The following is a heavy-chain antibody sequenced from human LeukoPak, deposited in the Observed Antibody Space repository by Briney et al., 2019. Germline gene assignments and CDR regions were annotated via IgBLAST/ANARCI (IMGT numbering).Heavy chain of an antibody. CDR3: ASSEATTTPPPYGMDV. V-gene: IGHV4-31*03. CDR2: IYYTGST. CDR1: GGSISSGGYY. J-gene: IGHJ6*02. D-gene: IGHD5-12*01. Sequence: SQTLSLTCTVSGGSISSGGYYWSWIRQHPEKGLEWIGYIYYTGSTFYNPSLRSRVIISVDTSKNQFSLRLSSVTVADTAVYYCASSEATTTPPPYGMDVWGQGTTVTVSS.